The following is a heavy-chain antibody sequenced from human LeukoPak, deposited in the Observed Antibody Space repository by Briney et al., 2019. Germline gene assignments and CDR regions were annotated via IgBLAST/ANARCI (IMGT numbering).Heavy chain of an antibody. Sequence: PSETLSLTCTVSGGSISSSSFYWGWIRQPPGKGLEWIGSFYYSGNTYYNPSLKSRGTISVDTSKNQFSLKLSSVTAADTAVYYCARQKLRYSGYDSLYSSGWYVDYWGQGTLVTVSS. D-gene: IGHD6-19*01. CDR1: GGSISSSSFY. J-gene: IGHJ4*02. CDR2: FYYSGNT. V-gene: IGHV4-39*01. CDR3: ARQKLRYSGYDSLYSSGWYVDY.